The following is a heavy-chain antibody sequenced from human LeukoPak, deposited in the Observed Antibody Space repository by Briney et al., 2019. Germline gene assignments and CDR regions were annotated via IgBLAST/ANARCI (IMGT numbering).Heavy chain of an antibody. CDR1: GFTFSSYA. V-gene: IGHV3-23*01. CDR2: ISGSGGST. Sequence: AGGSLRLSCAASGFTFSSYAMSWVRQAPGKGLDWVSAISGSGGSTYYADSVKGRFTISRDNSKNTLYLQMNSLRAEDTAVYYCAKSRGLIAAATYWGQGTPVTVSS. J-gene: IGHJ4*02. CDR3: AKSRGLIAAATY. D-gene: IGHD6-13*01.